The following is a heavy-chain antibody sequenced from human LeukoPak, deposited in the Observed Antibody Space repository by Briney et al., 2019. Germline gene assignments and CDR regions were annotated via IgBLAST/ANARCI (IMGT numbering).Heavy chain of an antibody. D-gene: IGHD3-10*01. Sequence: DSMKGRFTISRDNAKNSLYLQMNSLRAEDTAVYYCARDFGYFWGQGTLVTVSS. CDR3: ARDFGYF. V-gene: IGHV3-21*01. J-gene: IGHJ4*02.